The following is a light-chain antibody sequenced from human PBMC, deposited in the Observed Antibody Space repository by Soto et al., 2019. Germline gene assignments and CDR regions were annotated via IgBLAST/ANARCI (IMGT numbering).Light chain of an antibody. J-gene: IGKJ5*01. V-gene: IGKV1-39*01. CDR3: REKYSILSIT. CDR2: AAS. Sequence: DIQMTQSPSSLSASVGDRVTITCRASESISRHLNWYQQKPGNAPKLLIYAASSLQNGVPSRCSGSGSGTDFTITIINLQTADVATYYCREKYSILSITFGQGTRLETK. CDR1: ESISRH.